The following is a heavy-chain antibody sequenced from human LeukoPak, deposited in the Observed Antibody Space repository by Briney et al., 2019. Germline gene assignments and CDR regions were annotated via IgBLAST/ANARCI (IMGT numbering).Heavy chain of an antibody. CDR3: AKLVVVASTPFDF. Sequence: GGSLRLSCAASGFTFSTYAMHWVRQAPGKGLEWVSAISGGGSTYYADSVKGRFIISRDNSKNTVYLQLNSLRAEDTAVYFCAKLVVVASTPFDFWGQGTLVTVSS. CDR1: GFTFSTYA. J-gene: IGHJ4*02. V-gene: IGHV3-23*01. D-gene: IGHD2-15*01. CDR2: ISGGGST.